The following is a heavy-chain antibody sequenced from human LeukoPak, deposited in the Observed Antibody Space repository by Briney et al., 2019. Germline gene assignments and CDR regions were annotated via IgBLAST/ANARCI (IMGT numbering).Heavy chain of an antibody. CDR2: ISSSSSYI. CDR1: GFTFSSYS. J-gene: IGHJ4*02. D-gene: IGHD6-19*01. Sequence: GSLRLSCAASGFTFSSYSMDWVRQAPGKGLEWVSSISSSSSYIYYADSVKGRFTISRDNAKNSLYLQMNSLRAEDTAVYYCARVMASSGSFGYWGQGTLVTVSS. CDR3: ARVMASSGSFGY. V-gene: IGHV3-21*01.